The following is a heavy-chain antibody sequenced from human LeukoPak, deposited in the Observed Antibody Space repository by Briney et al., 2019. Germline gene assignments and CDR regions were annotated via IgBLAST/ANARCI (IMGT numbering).Heavy chain of an antibody. Sequence: PSETLSLTCTVSGGSISSYYWSWIRQPPGKGLEWIGYIYYSGSTNYNPSLKSRVTISVDTSKNQFSLKLSSVTAADTAVYYCARARTRIGGVPVAQTPFDYWGQGTLVTVSS. CDR2: IYYSGST. CDR3: ARARTRIGGVPVAQTPFDY. CDR1: GGSISSYY. D-gene: IGHD3-16*01. V-gene: IGHV4-59*12. J-gene: IGHJ4*02.